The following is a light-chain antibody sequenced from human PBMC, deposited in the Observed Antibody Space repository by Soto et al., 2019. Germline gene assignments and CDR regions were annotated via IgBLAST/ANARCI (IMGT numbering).Light chain of an antibody. V-gene: IGKV3-15*01. J-gene: IGKJ1*01. CDR2: GAS. CDR3: QQYNYWPSRT. Sequence: ATLSCRASQSIATNLAWYQQKPGQAPRLLIYGASTRAANIPARFSGSGSGTEFTLTISRLQSEDSAVYYCQQYNYWPSRTFGQGTKVDI. CDR1: QSIATN.